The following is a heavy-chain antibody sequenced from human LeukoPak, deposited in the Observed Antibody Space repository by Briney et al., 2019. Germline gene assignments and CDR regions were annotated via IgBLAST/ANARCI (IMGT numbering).Heavy chain of an antibody. CDR1: GYTFTSYA. J-gene: IGHJ5*02. V-gene: IGHV7-4-1*02. CDR3: ARRGYSYGYYWFDP. CDR2: INTNTGNP. Sequence: GASAKVSCKASGYTFTSYAMNWVRQAPGQGLEWMGWINTNTGNPTYAQGFTGRFVFSLDTSVSTAYLQISSLKAEDTAVYYCARRGYSYGYYWFDPWGQGTLVTVSS. D-gene: IGHD5-18*01.